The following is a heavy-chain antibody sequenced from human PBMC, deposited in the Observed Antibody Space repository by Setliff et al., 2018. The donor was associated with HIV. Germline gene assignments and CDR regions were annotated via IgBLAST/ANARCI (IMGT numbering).Heavy chain of an antibody. Sequence: KTSETLSLTCTVSGDSIDRSNFFWTWIRQHPGKGLEWIGYIYYSGSATYNPSLKSQASISVDPSRNEFSLKLSSVTAADTAVYFCARGGAFCGRDSCYYLDYWGQGNPVTVSS. CDR1: GDSIDRSNFF. J-gene: IGHJ4*02. CDR3: ARGGAFCGRDSCYYLDY. V-gene: IGHV4-31*01. D-gene: IGHD2-21*02. CDR2: IYYSGSA.